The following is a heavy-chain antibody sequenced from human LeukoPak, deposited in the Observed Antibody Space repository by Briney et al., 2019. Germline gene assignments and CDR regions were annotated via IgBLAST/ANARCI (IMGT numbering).Heavy chain of an antibody. Sequence: GGSLRLSCAASGFTFSSYEMNWVRQAPGKGLEWVSYISSSGSTIYYADSVKGRFTISRDNAKNSLYLQMNSLRAEDTAVYYCARELGYCSSTSCSANWFDPWGQGTLVTVSS. J-gene: IGHJ5*02. D-gene: IGHD2-2*01. CDR3: ARELGYCSSTSCSANWFDP. CDR1: GFTFSSYE. CDR2: ISSSGSTI. V-gene: IGHV3-48*03.